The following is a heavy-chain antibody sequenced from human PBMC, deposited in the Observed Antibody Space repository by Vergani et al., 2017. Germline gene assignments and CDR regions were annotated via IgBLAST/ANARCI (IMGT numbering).Heavy chain of an antibody. CDR3: ARQFWVSQGVGAFET. CDR1: GYSISRGYY. Sequence: QVQLQESGPGLVKPSETLSLTCSVSGYSISRGYYWGWIRQPPGKGLEWIATVFHSGSAYYNPSLRRRVTISVETSKNQFSLRLTTLTAADTAVYYCARQFWVSQGVGAFETWGRGTGVSVSS. J-gene: IGHJ3*02. V-gene: IGHV4-38-2*02. CDR2: VFHSGSA. D-gene: IGHD3-16*01.